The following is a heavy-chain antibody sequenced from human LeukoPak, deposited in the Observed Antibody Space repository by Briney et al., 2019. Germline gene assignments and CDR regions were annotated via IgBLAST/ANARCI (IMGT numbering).Heavy chain of an antibody. J-gene: IGHJ4*02. D-gene: IGHD2-2*02. CDR2: IWNDGSDK. V-gene: IGHV3-33*01. CDR3: ASDASLGYCSSTSCYKDY. Sequence: GRSLRLSCAASGFTFSSYGIHWVRQAPGKGLEWVALIWNDGSDKYYADSVKGRFTISRDNSKNTLYLQMNSLRAEDTAVYYCASDASLGYCSSTSCYKDYWGQGTLVTLSS. CDR1: GFTFSSYG.